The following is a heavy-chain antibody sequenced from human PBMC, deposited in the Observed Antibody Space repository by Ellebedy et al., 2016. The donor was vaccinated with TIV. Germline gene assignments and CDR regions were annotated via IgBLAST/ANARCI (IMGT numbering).Heavy chain of an antibody. J-gene: IGHJ5*02. V-gene: IGHV4-39*01. CDR2: IYYSGST. Sequence: SETLSLTCTVSGDSMSRSSYYWAWIRQPPGKGLEWIGSIYYSGSTDYNPSLKSRVTISADTSKNQFSLRLSSVTAADTAVYYCARWFGELLYVRWFDPWGQGTLVTDSS. CDR1: GDSMSRSSYY. D-gene: IGHD3-10*01. CDR3: ARWFGELLYVRWFDP.